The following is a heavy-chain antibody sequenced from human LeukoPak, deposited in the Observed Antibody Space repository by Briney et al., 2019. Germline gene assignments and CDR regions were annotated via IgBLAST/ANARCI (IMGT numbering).Heavy chain of an antibody. Sequence: GGSLRLSCAASGFTFSRYWMSWVRQAPGKGLEWVSYISNSGSTIYYADSVKGRFTISRDNAKNSLYLQMNSLRAEDTAVYYCARGVYCGGDCYFSDYWGQGTLVTVSS. CDR1: GFTFSRYW. CDR3: ARGVYCGGDCYFSDY. D-gene: IGHD2-21*02. V-gene: IGHV3-48*04. CDR2: ISNSGSTI. J-gene: IGHJ4*02.